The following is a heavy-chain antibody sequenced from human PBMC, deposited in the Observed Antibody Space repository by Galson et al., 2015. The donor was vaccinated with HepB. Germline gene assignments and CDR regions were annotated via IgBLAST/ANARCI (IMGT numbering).Heavy chain of an antibody. Sequence: SLRLSCAASGFTFSDYYINWIRQAPGKGLEWVSDISGSGRYTNDADAVKGRFTISRDNAQKSLFLHMDSLRAEDTAVYYCARSGIAAAEWFDPWARGILVTVSS. V-gene: IGHV3-11*06. CDR1: GFTFSDYY. CDR3: ARSGIAAAEWFDP. CDR2: ISGSGRYT. J-gene: IGHJ5*02. D-gene: IGHD6-13*01.